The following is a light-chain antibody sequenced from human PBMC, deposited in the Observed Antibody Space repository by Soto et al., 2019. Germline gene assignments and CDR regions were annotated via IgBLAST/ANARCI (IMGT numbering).Light chain of an antibody. J-gene: IGKJ1*01. CDR2: WAA. CDR3: QQYYSTLLT. V-gene: IGKV4-1*01. Sequence: DIVMTQSPDSLAVSLGERATINCKSSQSVLYSSNNKTYLAWYQQKPGQPPQLLIYWAATRESGVPDRFSGSGSGTAFTLTISSLQAEDVAVYDWQQYYSTLLTFGNGTKVEIK. CDR1: QSVLYSSNNKTY.